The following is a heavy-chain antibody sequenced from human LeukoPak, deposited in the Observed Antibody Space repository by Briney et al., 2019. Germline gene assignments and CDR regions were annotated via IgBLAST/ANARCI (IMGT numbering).Heavy chain of an antibody. Sequence: AGGSLRLSCAASGFTFSNAWMSWVRQAPGKGLEWVGRIKSKTDGGTTDYAAPVKGRFTISRDDSKNTLYLQMNSLKTEDTAVYYCTSITIFGVVIAYWGQGTLVTVSS. CDR1: GFTFSNAW. J-gene: IGHJ4*02. CDR2: IKSKTDGGTT. D-gene: IGHD3-3*01. CDR3: TSITIFGVVIAY. V-gene: IGHV3-15*01.